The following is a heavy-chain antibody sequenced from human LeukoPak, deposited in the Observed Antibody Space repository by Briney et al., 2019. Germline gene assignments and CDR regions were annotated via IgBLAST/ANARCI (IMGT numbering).Heavy chain of an antibody. V-gene: IGHV3-33*06. D-gene: IGHD6-19*01. CDR1: GFTFSSYG. Sequence: PGGSLRLSCAASGFTFSSYGMHWVRQAPGKGLEWVAVIWYDGSNKYYADSVKGRFTISRDNSKNTLYLQMNSLRAEDTAVYYCAKGGGSSGWFNNWFDPWGQGTLVTVSS. J-gene: IGHJ5*02. CDR2: IWYDGSNK. CDR3: AKGGGSSGWFNNWFDP.